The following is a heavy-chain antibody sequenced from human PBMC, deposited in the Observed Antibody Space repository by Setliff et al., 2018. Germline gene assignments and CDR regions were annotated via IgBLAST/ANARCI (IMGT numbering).Heavy chain of an antibody. CDR3: ARATRDSGGWYYEYNWFDP. D-gene: IGHD6-19*01. CDR1: GSTFSAYY. Sequence: ASVKVSCKASGSTFSAYYIHWVRQAPGQGLEWMGWINPHSGGTNFPQTFQGRVTMTRDTSINTAYMELSTLTSDDTAVYFCARATRDSGGWYYEYNWFDPWGQGTLVTV. J-gene: IGHJ5*02. CDR2: INPHSGGT. V-gene: IGHV1-2*02.